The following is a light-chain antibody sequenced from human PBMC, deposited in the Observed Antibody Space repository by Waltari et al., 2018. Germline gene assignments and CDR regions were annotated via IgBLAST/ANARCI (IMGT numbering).Light chain of an antibody. CDR3: QQCGSSPPYS. Sequence: EIVLTQSPGTLSLSPGERATLSCRASQSVSSNYLAWYQHKPGQAPRLRIYGASIRATGIPDRFSGSVSGTDFTLTLNRLEPEDFAVYYCQQCGSSPPYSFGQGTKLEIK. J-gene: IGKJ2*03. CDR2: GAS. V-gene: IGKV3-20*01. CDR1: QSVSSNY.